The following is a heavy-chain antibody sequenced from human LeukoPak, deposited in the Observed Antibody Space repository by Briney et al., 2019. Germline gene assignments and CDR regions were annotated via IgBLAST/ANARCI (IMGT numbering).Heavy chain of an antibody. Sequence: SETLSLTCTVSGGSISGYYWTWIRQPPGKGLEWIGYIYYSGSTNYNPSLKSRVTISVDTSKNQFSLKLSSVTAADTAVYYCARVRSAREYYFDYWGQGTLVTVSS. V-gene: IGHV4-59*01. CDR3: ARVRSAREYYFDY. D-gene: IGHD3-10*01. CDR1: GGSISGYY. J-gene: IGHJ4*02. CDR2: IYYSGST.